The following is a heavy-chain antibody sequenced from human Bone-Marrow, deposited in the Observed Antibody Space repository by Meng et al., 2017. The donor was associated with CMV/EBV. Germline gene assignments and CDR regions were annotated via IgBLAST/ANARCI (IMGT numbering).Heavy chain of an antibody. D-gene: IGHD2/OR15-2a*01. J-gene: IGHJ4*02. Sequence: SETLSLTRIIASGSVSSNNYYWSWIRQPQGKGLEWICYIYYTGGTNYNPSLKSRVTISIDTSKNQFSLKLSSVTAADTAVYCCARTEGGMGGNRYFDYWGQGTLVTVSS. CDR2: IYYTGGT. V-gene: IGHV4-61*01. CDR3: ARTEGGMGGNRYFDY. CDR1: SGSVSSNNYY.